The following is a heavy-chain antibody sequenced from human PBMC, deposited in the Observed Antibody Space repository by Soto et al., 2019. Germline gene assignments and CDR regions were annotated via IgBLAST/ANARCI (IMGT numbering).Heavy chain of an antibody. CDR1: GFTFSSYA. Sequence: EVQLLESGGGLVQPGGSLRLSCAASGFTFSSYAISWVRQAPGKGLDWVSVISGSGENTYYADSVKGRFTISRDNSKNTLYLQMNSLRAEDTAVYYCAKGSIAVAVYHHCFDYWGQGTLVTVSS. CDR3: AKGSIAVAVYHHCFDY. CDR2: ISGSGENT. D-gene: IGHD6-19*01. V-gene: IGHV3-23*01. J-gene: IGHJ4*02.